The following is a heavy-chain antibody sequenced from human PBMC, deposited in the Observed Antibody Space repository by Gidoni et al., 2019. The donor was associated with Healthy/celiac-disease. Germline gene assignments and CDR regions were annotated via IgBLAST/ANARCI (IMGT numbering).Heavy chain of an antibody. CDR3: ARDAVQSRVTTTDFDL. Sequence: QVQLVQSGAEVKKPGASVKVSCKASGYTFTSYAMHWVRQAPGQRLEWMGWINAGNGNTKYSQKFQGRVTITRDTSASTAYMELSSLRSEDTAVYYCARDAVQSRVTTTDFDLWGRGTLVTVSS. CDR1: GYTFTSYA. V-gene: IGHV1-3*01. CDR2: INAGNGNT. J-gene: IGHJ2*01. D-gene: IGHD4-17*01.